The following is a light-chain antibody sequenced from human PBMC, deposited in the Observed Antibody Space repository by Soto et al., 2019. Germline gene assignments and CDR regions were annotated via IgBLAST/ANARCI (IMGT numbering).Light chain of an antibody. V-gene: IGKV3-11*01. CDR2: DAS. J-gene: IGKJ5*01. Sequence: EIVLTQSPATLSSSPGERATLSCRASQSVSNYLAWYQQKPGQAPRLLIYDASNRATGIPARFSGSGSGTDLTLTISSLEPEDFAVYYCQQRSNWPPTFGQGTRLEIK. CDR3: QQRSNWPPT. CDR1: QSVSNY.